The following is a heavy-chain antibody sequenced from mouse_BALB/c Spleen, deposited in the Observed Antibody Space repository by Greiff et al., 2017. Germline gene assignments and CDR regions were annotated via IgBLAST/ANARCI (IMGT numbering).Heavy chain of an antibody. V-gene: IGHV5-6-5*01. CDR2: ISSGGST. CDR3: ARGSDYYGSSYGGYAMDY. J-gene: IGHJ4*01. D-gene: IGHD1-1*01. CDR1: GFTFSSYA. Sequence: EVKLVESGGGLVKPGGSLKLSCAASGFTFSSYAMSWVRQTPEKRLEWVASISSGGSTYYPDSVKGRFTISRDNARNILYLQMSSLRSEDTAMYYCARGSDYYGSSYGGYAMDYWGQGTSVTVSS.